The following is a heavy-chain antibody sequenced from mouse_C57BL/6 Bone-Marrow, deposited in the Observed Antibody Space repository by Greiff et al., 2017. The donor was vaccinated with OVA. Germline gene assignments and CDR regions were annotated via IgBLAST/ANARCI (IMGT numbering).Heavy chain of an antibody. CDR2: ISSGGSYT. J-gene: IGHJ1*03. Sequence: EVKLMESGGDLVKPGGSLKLSCAASGFTFSSYGMSWVRQTPDKRLEWVATISSGGSYTYYPDSVQGRFTISRVNAKNTLYLQMSSLKSEETARYDCAIRLWLRRDWYFDVWGTGTTVTVSS. V-gene: IGHV5-6*01. CDR1: GFTFSSYG. CDR3: AIRLWLRRDWYFDV. D-gene: IGHD2-2*01.